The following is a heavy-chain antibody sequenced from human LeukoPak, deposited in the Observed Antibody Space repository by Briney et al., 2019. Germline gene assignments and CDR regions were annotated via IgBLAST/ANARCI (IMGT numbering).Heavy chain of an antibody. V-gene: IGHV3-30-3*01. J-gene: IGHJ4*02. CDR2: ISYDGSNK. D-gene: IGHD3-9*01. CDR1: GFTFSSYA. Sequence: HPGGSLRLSCAASGFTFSSYAMHWVRQAPGKGLEWVAVISYDGSNKYYADSVKGRFTISRDDSKNTLYLQMNSLRAKDTAVYYCASQYYDILTGYYSPFDYWGQGTLVTVSS. CDR3: ASQYYDILTGYYSPFDY.